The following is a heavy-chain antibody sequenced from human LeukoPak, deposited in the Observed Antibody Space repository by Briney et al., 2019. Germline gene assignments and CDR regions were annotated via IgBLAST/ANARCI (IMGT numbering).Heavy chain of an antibody. D-gene: IGHD3-22*01. CDR1: GYTFTSYY. CDR3: ARVTMGTTMIVVPRALGAFDI. CDR2: INPSGGST. V-gene: IGHV1-46*01. J-gene: IGHJ3*02. Sequence: ASVKVSCKASGYTFTSYYMHWVRQAPGQGLEWMGIINPSGGSTSYAQKFQGRVTMTRDTSTSTVYMELSSLRSEDTAVYYCARVTMGTTMIVVPRALGAFDIWGQGTMVTVSS.